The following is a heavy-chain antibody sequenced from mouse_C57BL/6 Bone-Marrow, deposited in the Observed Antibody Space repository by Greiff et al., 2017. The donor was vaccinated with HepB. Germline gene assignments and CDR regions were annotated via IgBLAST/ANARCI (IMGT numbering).Heavy chain of an antibody. Sequence: QVQLKQSGAELARPGASVKLSCKASGYTFTSYGISWVKQRTGQGLEWIGEIYPRSGNTYYNEKFKGKATLTADKSSSTANMELRSLTSEDSAVYFCARELGRGYWGQGTTLTVSS. V-gene: IGHV1-81*01. CDR1: GYTFTSYG. CDR2: IYPRSGNT. D-gene: IGHD4-1*01. CDR3: ARELGRGY. J-gene: IGHJ2*01.